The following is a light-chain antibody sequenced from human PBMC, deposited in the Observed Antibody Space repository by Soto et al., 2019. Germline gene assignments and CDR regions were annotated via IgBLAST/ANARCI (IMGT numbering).Light chain of an antibody. CDR1: QSVSID. Sequence: EIVMTQSPATLSVSPGERATLSCRASQSVSIDLAWYQQTPGQAPRLLIYGASSRATGIPDRFSGSGSGTDFTLNISRLEPEDFAVYYCQQYGSSWTFGQGTKVDIK. V-gene: IGKV3-20*01. CDR2: GAS. CDR3: QQYGSSWT. J-gene: IGKJ1*01.